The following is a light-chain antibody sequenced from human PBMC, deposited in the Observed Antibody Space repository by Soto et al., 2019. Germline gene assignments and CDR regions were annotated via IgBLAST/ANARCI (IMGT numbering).Light chain of an antibody. J-gene: IGKJ2*01. CDR1: QDIGND. Sequence: AIQMTQSPSSLSASVGDRVTITCRASQDIGNDLGWYQQRPGTPPEVLIYAASNLESGVPPRFSGSGSGTDFTLTISSLQPEDFATYYCLQDYNRPYAFGQGTKLEF. V-gene: IGKV1-6*01. CDR3: LQDYNRPYA. CDR2: AAS.